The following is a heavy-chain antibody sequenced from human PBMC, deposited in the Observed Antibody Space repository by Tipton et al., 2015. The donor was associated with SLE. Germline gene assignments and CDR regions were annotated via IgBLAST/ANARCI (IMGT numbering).Heavy chain of an antibody. CDR2: IYHSGST. CDR1: GGSVSSGSYY. Sequence: TLSLTCTVSGGSVSSGSYYWSWVRQPPGKGLEWIGEIYHSGSTNYNPSLKSRVTISVDKSKNQFSLKLSSVTAADTAVYYCATESGHYDFWSGYYTHYYYMDVWGKGTTVTVSS. CDR3: ATESGHYDFWSGYYTHYYYMDV. V-gene: IGHV4-39*07. J-gene: IGHJ6*03. D-gene: IGHD3-3*01.